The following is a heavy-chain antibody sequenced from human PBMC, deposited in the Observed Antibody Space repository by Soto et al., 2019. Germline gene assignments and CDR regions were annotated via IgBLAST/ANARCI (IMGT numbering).Heavy chain of an antibody. CDR2: ISGTGRST. CDR1: GFTFSTYT. V-gene: IGHV3-23*01. D-gene: IGHD6-13*01. Sequence: EVQLLESGGGLVQPGGSLRLSCEASGFTFSTYTMSWVRQAPGKGLEWVSGISGTGRSTFYADSVMGRFTISRDNSKNALYLRMNSLRVEDTALYSCARFTAEVADLYSAYWGQGTPVTVSS. CDR3: ARFTAEVADLYSAY. J-gene: IGHJ4*02.